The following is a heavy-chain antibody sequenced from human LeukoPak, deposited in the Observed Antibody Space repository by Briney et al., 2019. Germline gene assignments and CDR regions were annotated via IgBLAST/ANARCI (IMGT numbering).Heavy chain of an antibody. J-gene: IGHJ3*02. CDR3: ATSTVTRRNDAFDM. V-gene: IGHV3-23*01. D-gene: IGHD4-17*01. CDR1: GLTFSSYA. CDR2: ISGSGSST. Sequence: GGSLRLSCAASGLTFSSYAMSWVRQAPGKGLEWVSAISGSGSSTYYADSVKGRFTISRDNSKNTLYLQMNSLRAEDTAVYYCATSTVTRRNDAFDMWGQGTTVTVSS.